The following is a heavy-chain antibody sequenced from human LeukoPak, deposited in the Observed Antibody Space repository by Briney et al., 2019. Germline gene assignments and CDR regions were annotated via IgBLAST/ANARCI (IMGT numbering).Heavy chain of an antibody. CDR3: ARDKSGSLDY. CDR1: GFTFSSYA. CDR2: ISGSGGST. D-gene: IGHD6-25*01. Sequence: GGSLRLSCAASGFTFSSYAMSWVRQAPGKGLEWVSSISGSGGSTYYADSVKGRFTISRDNSKNTLYLQMNSLRAEDTAVYYCARDKSGSLDYWGQGTLVTVSS. V-gene: IGHV3-23*01. J-gene: IGHJ4*02.